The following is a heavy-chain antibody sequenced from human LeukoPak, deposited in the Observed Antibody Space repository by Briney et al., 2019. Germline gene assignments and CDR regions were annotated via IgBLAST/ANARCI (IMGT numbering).Heavy chain of an antibody. V-gene: IGHV3-48*03. CDR2: ISRSGSTI. CDR1: GFTFSSYE. Sequence: GGSLRLSCAASGFTFSSYEMNWVRQAPGKGLEWVSYISRSGSTIYYVDSVKGRFTISRDNAKNSLYLQMNSLRAEDTAVYYCARSPDIVVVPAAIPDAFDIWGQGTMVTVSS. D-gene: IGHD2-2*02. CDR3: ARSPDIVVVPAAIPDAFDI. J-gene: IGHJ3*02.